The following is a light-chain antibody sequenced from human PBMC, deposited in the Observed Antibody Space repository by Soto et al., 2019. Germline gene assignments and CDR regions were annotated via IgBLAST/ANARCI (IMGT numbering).Light chain of an antibody. CDR2: EVS. CDR3: SSYAGSNNFGVV. V-gene: IGLV2-8*01. Sequence: QSVLTQPPSASGSPGRSVTISCTGTSGDIGGFSYVSWYQHHPGNAPKLIIYEVSKRPSGVPDRFSGSKSGNTASLTVSGLQAEDEADYYCSSYAGSNNFGVVFGGGTKLTVL. J-gene: IGLJ2*01. CDR1: SGDIGGFSY.